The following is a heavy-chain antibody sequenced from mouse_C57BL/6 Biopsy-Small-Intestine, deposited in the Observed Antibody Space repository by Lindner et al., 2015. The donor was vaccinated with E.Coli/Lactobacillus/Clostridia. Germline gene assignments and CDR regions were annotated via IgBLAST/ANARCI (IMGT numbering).Heavy chain of an antibody. Sequence: VQLQESGPELVKPGASVKISCKASGYAFSSSWMNWVKQRPGKGLEWIGRIYPGDGDTNYSGMFKGKVTLTADKSSSTAYMQLSSLTSEDSAVYFCARSHNGFYAMDYWGQGASVTVPS. CDR3: ARSHNGFYAMDY. V-gene: IGHV1-82*01. D-gene: IGHD2-2*01. CDR1: GYAFSSSW. J-gene: IGHJ4*01. CDR2: IYPGDGDT.